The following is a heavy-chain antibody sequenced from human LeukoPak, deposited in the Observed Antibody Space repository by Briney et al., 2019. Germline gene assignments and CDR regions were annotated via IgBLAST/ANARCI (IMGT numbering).Heavy chain of an antibody. CDR3: TRSGNITMVRGVITTPAVIDY. V-gene: IGHV1-69*13. CDR2: IIPIFGTV. J-gene: IGHJ4*02. D-gene: IGHD3-10*01. CDR1: GVIFSSYA. Sequence: ASVKVSCKASGVIFSSYAITWVRQAPGQGLEWMGGIIPIFGTVNYAQKFQDRVTIIADEFTSTAYMELSSLRSEDTAVYYCTRSGNITMVRGVITTPAVIDYWGQGTLVTVSS.